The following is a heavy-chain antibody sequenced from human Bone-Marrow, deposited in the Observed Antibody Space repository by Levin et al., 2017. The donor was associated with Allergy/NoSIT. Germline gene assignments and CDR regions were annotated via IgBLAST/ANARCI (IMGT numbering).Heavy chain of an antibody. CDR1: GFIFSDFW. CDR3: ARYMGGTWYRGGYRSYFDF. J-gene: IGHJ4*02. Sequence: PGGSLRLSCAASGFIFSDFWMTWVRQSPGKGLEWVANIKKDGSDMSYVDSVKGRFTVSRDNAKNLLHLQMSSLGPEDTAIYYCARYMGGTWYRGGYRSYFDFWGQGIPVTVSS. CDR2: IKKDGSDM. D-gene: IGHD5-12*01. V-gene: IGHV3-7*01.